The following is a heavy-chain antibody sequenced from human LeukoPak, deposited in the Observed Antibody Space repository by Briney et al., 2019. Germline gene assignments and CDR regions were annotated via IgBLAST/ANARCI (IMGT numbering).Heavy chain of an antibody. CDR2: INYSGNG. Sequence: SETLSLTCAVSGRSIGGSSYYWGWIRQPPGKGLEWIGSINYSGNGYYNPSLKGRLTMSVYTSKNHFSLKLTSVTAADSGLYYCARHLTTWGDNWGQGTGVIVSS. CDR3: ARHLTTWGDN. D-gene: IGHD4-17*01. V-gene: IGHV4-39*01. CDR1: GRSIGGSSYY. J-gene: IGHJ4*02.